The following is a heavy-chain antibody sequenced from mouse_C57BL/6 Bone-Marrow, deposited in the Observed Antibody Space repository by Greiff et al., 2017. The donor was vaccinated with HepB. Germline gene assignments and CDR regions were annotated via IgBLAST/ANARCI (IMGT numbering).Heavy chain of an antibody. CDR2: IDPRSGNT. J-gene: IGHJ4*01. D-gene: IGHD1-1*01. V-gene: IGHV1-81*01. Sequence: QVQLQQSGAELARPGASVKLSCKASGYTFTSYGISWVKQSTGQGLEWIGEIDPRSGNTYYNEKFKGKATLTADKSSSTAYMELRSLTSEDSAVYFCARGHYDGSSYPRLLAMDYWGQGTSVTVSS. CDR3: ARGHYDGSSYPRLLAMDY. CDR1: GYTFTSYG.